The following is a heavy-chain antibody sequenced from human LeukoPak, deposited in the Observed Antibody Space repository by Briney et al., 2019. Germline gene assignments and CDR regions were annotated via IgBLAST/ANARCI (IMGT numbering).Heavy chain of an antibody. V-gene: IGHV3-23*01. Sequence: PGGSLRLSCAASGFTFSSYAMSWVRQAPGKGLEWVSAISGSGGSTYYADSVKGRFTISRDNSKNTLYLQMSSLRAEDTAVYYCAKVKYCSGGSCYPLSDYWGQGTLVTVSS. D-gene: IGHD2-15*01. CDR1: GFTFSSYA. CDR2: ISGSGGST. CDR3: AKVKYCSGGSCYPLSDY. J-gene: IGHJ4*02.